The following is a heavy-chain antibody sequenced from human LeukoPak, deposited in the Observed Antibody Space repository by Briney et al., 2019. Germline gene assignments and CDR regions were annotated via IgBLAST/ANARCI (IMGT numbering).Heavy chain of an antibody. J-gene: IGHJ5*02. V-gene: IGHV1-24*01. Sequence: GASVKVSCKVSGYTLTELSMHWVRQAPGKGLEWMGGFDPVDGETIYAHKFQGGVTMTEDTSTDTAYMELSSLTSEDTAIYYCASSLYCTTTTCYSGHWFDPWGQGTLVTVSS. D-gene: IGHD2-2*01. CDR3: ASSLYCTTTTCYSGHWFDP. CDR1: GYTLTELS. CDR2: FDPVDGET.